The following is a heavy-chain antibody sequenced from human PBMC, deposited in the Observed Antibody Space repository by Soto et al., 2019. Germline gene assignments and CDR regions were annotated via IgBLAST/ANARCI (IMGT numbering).Heavy chain of an antibody. CDR2: ISWNNGSI. J-gene: IGHJ4*02. CDR3: AKFDIPYSGSYYVDH. CDR1: GFTFGDYG. D-gene: IGHD1-26*01. Sequence: EVQLVESGGGVVQPGRSLRLSCAASGFTFGDYGMHWVRQVPGKGLEWVSGISWNNGSITYADSVRGRFTISRDNAKNYLYLQMNGLTPEDSGLYDCAKFDIPYSGSYYVDHWGQGILVSVSS. V-gene: IGHV3-9*01.